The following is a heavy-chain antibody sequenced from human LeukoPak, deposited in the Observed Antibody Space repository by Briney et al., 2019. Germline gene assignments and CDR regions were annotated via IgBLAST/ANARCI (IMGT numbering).Heavy chain of an antibody. CDR1: GYTFTGYY. CDR2: INPNSGGT. D-gene: IGHD6-19*01. Sequence: EASVKVSCKASGYTFTGYYMHWVRQAPGQGLEWMGWINPNSGGTNYAQKFQGWVTMTRDTSISTAYMELSRLRSDDTAVYYCARASTEGIAVAGTLYNWFDPWGQGTLVTVSS. J-gene: IGHJ5*02. CDR3: ARASTEGIAVAGTLYNWFDP. V-gene: IGHV1-2*04.